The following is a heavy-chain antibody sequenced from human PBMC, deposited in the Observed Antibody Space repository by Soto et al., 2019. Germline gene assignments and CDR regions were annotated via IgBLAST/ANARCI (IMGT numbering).Heavy chain of an antibody. CDR2: IWYDGSNK. CDR1: GFTFSSYG. CDR3: ARDREDSSGYYDPYFDY. V-gene: IGHV3-33*01. J-gene: IGHJ4*02. D-gene: IGHD3-22*01. Sequence: QVQLVESGGGVVQPGRSLRLSCAASGFTFSSYGMHWVRQAPGKGLEWVAVIWYDGSNKYYADSVKGRFTISRDNSKNALYRRMNSLRAEDTAVYYCARDREDSSGYYDPYFDYWGQGTLVTVSS.